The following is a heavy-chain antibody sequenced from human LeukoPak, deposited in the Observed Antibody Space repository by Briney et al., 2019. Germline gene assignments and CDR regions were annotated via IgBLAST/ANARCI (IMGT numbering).Heavy chain of an antibody. CDR2: IYYSGST. J-gene: IGHJ5*02. CDR1: GGSISSYY. CDR3: AGALSGYSYGYKVSWFDP. D-gene: IGHD5-18*01. V-gene: IGHV4-59*01. Sequence: PSETLSLTCTVSGGSISSYYWSWIRQPPGKGLEWIGYIYYSGSTNYNPSLKSRVTISVDTSKNQFSLKLSSVTAADTAVYYCAGALSGYSYGYKVSWFDPWGQGTLVTVSS.